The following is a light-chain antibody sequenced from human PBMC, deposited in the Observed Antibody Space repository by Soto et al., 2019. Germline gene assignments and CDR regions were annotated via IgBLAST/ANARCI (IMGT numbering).Light chain of an antibody. J-gene: IGKJ5*01. Sequence: DIQVTQSPSSLSASVVDTVAITCKASQDISHYLNWYQQKPGKALKLLIYDASNLHPGVPSRFRGSGSGTEFSFNITSLQPEDVATYYCQQYDDLPITFGQGTRLEIK. V-gene: IGKV1-33*01. CDR2: DAS. CDR1: QDISHY. CDR3: QQYDDLPIT.